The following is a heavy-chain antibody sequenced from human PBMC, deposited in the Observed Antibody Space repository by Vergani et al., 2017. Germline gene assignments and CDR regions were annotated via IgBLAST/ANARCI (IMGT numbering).Heavy chain of an antibody. D-gene: IGHD2-21*01. CDR2: LNPTTGHT. V-gene: IGHV1-46*02. CDR3: ARSIGYCAGATCRAYYFDH. J-gene: IGHJ5*02. CDR1: AYIFKNYY. Sequence: VQLVQSGAEVRKPGASVTVSCTASAYIFKNYYIHWLRQAPGQAFEWMGILNPTTGHTTSAQKFMGRVDMTRDPSTDTFTRTVQMTLSSLRSEDTAVYYCARSIGYCAGATCRAYYFDHWGQGTRVTVSS.